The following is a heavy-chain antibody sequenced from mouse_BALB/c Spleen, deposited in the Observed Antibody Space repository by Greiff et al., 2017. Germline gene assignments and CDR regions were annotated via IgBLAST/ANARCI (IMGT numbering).Heavy chain of an antibody. J-gene: IGHJ4*01. CDR3: ARFRGNYGMDY. CDR2: INPSTGYT. D-gene: IGHD2-1*01. Sequence: VQLQQSGAELAKPGASVKMSCKASGYTFTSYWMHWVKQRPGQGLEWIGYINPSTGYTEYNQKFKDKATLTADKSSSTAYMQLSSLTSEDSAVYYCARFRGNYGMDYWGQGTSVTVSS. V-gene: IGHV1-7*01. CDR1: GYTFTSYW.